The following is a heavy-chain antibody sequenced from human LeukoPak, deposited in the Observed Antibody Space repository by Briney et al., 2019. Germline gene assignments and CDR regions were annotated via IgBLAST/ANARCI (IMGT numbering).Heavy chain of an antibody. CDR3: ARGTGTTYDDAFDI. CDR2: IDPDGNDK. D-gene: IGHD1-1*01. CDR1: GFTFSSYY. Sequence: GGSLRLSCVASGFTFSSYYMSWVRQAPGKGLEWVAHIDPDGNDKYYVDSVKGRFTISRENAKNSLYLQMNSLRAGDTAVYYCARGTGTTYDDAFDIWGQGTMVTVSS. J-gene: IGHJ3*02. V-gene: IGHV3-7*04.